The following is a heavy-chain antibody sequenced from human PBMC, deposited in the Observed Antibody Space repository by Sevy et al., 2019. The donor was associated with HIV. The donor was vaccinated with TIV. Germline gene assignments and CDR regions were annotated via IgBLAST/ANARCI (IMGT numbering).Heavy chain of an antibody. J-gene: IGHJ3*02. D-gene: IGHD3-22*01. Sequence: GGYLRLSCTTSGFTFTSYAMSWVRQAPGKGLEWVSTIFRNFRGVEVTYDADSVKGRFTISRDSSRNTLYLQMNSLRAEDTAVYYCAGARYDSSGSFDALDIWGQGTMVTVSS. CDR2: IFRNFRGVEVT. CDR1: GFTFTSYA. V-gene: IGHV3-23*01. CDR3: AGARYDSSGSFDALDI.